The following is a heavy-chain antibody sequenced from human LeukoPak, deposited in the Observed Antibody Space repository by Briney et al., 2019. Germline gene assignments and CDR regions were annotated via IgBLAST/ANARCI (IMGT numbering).Heavy chain of an antibody. CDR1: GYTFTSYY. J-gene: IGHJ6*03. CDR3: ARGGFSGVVVAAYYYMDV. D-gene: IGHD2-15*01. V-gene: IGHV1-2*02. CDR2: INPNSGGT. Sequence: GASVKVSCKASGYTFTSYYMHWVRQAPGQGLEWMGWINPNSGGTNYAQKFQGRVTMTRDTSISTAYMELSRLRSDDTAVYYCARGGFSGVVVAAYYYMDVWGKGTTVTVSS.